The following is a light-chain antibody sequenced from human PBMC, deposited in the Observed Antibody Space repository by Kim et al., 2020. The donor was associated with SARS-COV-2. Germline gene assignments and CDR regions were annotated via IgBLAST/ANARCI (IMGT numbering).Light chain of an antibody. CDR3: QQYYSTPPS. CDR1: QTVLYNSNNKNY. V-gene: IGKV4-1*01. CDR2: WAS. Sequence: RATLNCKSSQTVLYNSNNKNYLAWYQQKPGQAPKLLIYWASIRDSGVSDRFSGSGSETDFTLTISSLQAEDVAVYYCQQYYSTPPSFGQGTKLEI. J-gene: IGKJ2*03.